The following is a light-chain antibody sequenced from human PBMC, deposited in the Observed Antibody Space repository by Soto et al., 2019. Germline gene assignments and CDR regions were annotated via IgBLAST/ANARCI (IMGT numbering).Light chain of an antibody. Sequence: DVQMTQSLSSLSASVGDRVTITCRASESISSYLNWYQQKPGKAPKLLIYAASSLQSGVPSRFSGSGSGTDFTLTISSLQPEDFATYYCQHSESTPRTFGQGTKA. V-gene: IGKV1-39*01. CDR3: QHSESTPRT. CDR1: ESISSY. J-gene: IGKJ1*01. CDR2: AAS.